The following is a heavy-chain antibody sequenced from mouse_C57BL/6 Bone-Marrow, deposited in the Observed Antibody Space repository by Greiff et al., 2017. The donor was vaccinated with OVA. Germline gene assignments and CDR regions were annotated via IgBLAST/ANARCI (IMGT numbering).Heavy chain of an antibody. CDR1: GFSLTSYG. Sequence: QVHVKQSGPGLVQPSQSLSITCTVSGFSLTSYGVHWVRQSPGKGLEWLGVIWSGGSTDYNAAFISRLSISKDNSKSQVFFKMNSLQADDTAIYYCATLMVYYYAMDYWGQGTSVTVSS. CDR3: ATLMVYYYAMDY. CDR2: IWSGGST. J-gene: IGHJ4*01. D-gene: IGHD2-2*01. V-gene: IGHV2-2*01.